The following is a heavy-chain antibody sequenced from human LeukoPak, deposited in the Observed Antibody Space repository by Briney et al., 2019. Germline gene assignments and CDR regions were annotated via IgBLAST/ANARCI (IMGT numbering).Heavy chain of an antibody. J-gene: IGHJ4*02. CDR3: ARPQKYYDSSGYYY. V-gene: IGHV4-59*08. CDR2: IYYSGST. CDR1: GGSISRYY. D-gene: IGHD3-22*01. Sequence: PSETLSLTCSVSGGSISRYYWTWIRQPPGKGLEWIGYIYYSGSTNYNPSLKSRVTISVDTSKNQFSLKLSSVTAADTAVYYCARPQKYYDSSGYYYWGQGTLVTVSS.